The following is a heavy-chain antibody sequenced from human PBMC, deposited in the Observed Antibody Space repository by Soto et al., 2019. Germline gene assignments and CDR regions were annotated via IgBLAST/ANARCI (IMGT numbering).Heavy chain of an antibody. CDR2: IIPILGIA. D-gene: IGHD6-13*01. Sequence: QVQLVQSGAEVKKPGSSVKVSCKASGGTFSSYTISWVRQAPGQGLEWMGRIIPILGIANYAQKFQGRVTITADKSTSTAYLGLRRLRSEDTAVYYCARGHEQSSWYRAFDIWGQGTMVTVSS. V-gene: IGHV1-69*02. CDR3: ARGHEQSSWYRAFDI. CDR1: GGTFSSYT. J-gene: IGHJ3*02.